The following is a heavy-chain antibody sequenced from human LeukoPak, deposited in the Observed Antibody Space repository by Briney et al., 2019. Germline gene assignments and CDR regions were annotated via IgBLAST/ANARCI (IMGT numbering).Heavy chain of an antibody. CDR3: ARLGLWFEREDY. D-gene: IGHD3-10*01. J-gene: IGHJ4*02. CDR1: GGSISSGSYY. Sequence: PSETLSLTCAVYGGSISSGSYYWTWIRQPAGKGLEWIGRIYTSGSTNYNPSLKSRVTISLDTSKNQFSLRLSSVTAADTAVYYCARLGLWFEREDYWGQGTLVTVSS. CDR2: IYTSGST. V-gene: IGHV4-61*02.